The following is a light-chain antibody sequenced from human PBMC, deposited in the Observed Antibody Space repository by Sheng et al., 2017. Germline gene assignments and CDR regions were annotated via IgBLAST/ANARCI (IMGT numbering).Light chain of an antibody. CDR3: QQYGSSPRT. V-gene: IGKV3-20*01. CDR1: QSVNTD. J-gene: IGKJ1*01. CDR2: DAS. Sequence: EIVVTQSPDTLSLSPGERATLSCRASQSVNTDLAWFQQRSGQPPRLLIYDASQRATGIPARFRGSGSGTDFTLTISRLEPEDFAVYYCQQYGSSPRTFGQGTKVEIK.